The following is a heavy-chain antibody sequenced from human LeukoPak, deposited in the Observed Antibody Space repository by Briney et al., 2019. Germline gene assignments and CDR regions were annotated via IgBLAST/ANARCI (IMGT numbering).Heavy chain of an antibody. D-gene: IGHD1-26*01. V-gene: IGHV3-23*01. CDR2: ISGSGGST. CDR3: AKSGSYYIFLYDY. J-gene: IGHJ4*02. Sequence: GGSLRLSCAASGFTFSSYAMGWVRQAPGKGLEWVSAISGSGGSTYYADSVKGRFTISRDNSKNTLYLQMNSLRAEDTAVYYCAKSGSYYIFLYDYWGQGTLVTVSS. CDR1: GFTFSSYA.